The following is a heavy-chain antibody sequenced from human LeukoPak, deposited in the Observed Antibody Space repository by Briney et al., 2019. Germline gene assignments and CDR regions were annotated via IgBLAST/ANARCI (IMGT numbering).Heavy chain of an antibody. V-gene: IGHV4-39*07. D-gene: IGHD3-16*01. Sequence: SETLSLTCTVSGGSISSRSYYWGWIRQPPGKGLEWIGSTYYSGSTNYNPSLKSRVTISVDTSKNQFSLKLSSVTAADTAVYYCARGGGWDLGSFDIWGQGTMVTVSS. CDR3: ARGGGWDLGSFDI. J-gene: IGHJ3*02. CDR2: TYYSGST. CDR1: GGSISSRSYY.